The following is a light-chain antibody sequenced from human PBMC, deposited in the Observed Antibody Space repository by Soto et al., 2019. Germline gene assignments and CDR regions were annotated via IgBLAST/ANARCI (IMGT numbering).Light chain of an antibody. CDR3: SSYTSSSTLVV. J-gene: IGLJ3*02. Sequence: QSVLTQPASVSGSPGQSITISCTGTSSDAGGYDYLSWYQQHPGKAPKLMIYEVSNRPSGVSNRFSGSKSGNTASLTISGLQAEDEADYYCSSYTSSSTLVVFGGGTKLTVL. CDR1: SSDAGGYDY. V-gene: IGLV2-14*01. CDR2: EVS.